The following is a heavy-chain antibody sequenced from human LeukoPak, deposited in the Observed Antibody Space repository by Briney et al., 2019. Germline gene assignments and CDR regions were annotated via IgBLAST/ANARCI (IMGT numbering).Heavy chain of an antibody. J-gene: IGHJ4*02. CDR3: AAARSARYCSSTSCPSPHFDY. D-gene: IGHD2-2*01. V-gene: IGHV1-58*02. CDR1: GFTFTSSA. CDR2: IVVGSGNT. Sequence: SVKVSCKASGFTFTSSAMQWVRQARGQRLEWIGWIVVGSGNTNYAQKFQERVTITRDMSTSTAYMELSSLRSEDTAVYYCAAARSARYCSSTSCPSPHFDYRGQGTLVTVSS.